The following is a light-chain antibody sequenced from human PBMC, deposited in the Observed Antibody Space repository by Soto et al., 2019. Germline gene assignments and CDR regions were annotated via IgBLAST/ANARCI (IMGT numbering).Light chain of an antibody. CDR1: QSVSSN. J-gene: IGKJ5*01. V-gene: IGKV3-15*01. CDR2: GAS. CDR3: QQYYSYLIT. Sequence: EIVMTQSPATLSVSPGERATLSCRASQSVSSNLAWYQQKPGQAPRLLIYGASTRATGIPARFSGSGSGTECTLTISSLQSEDFATYYCQQYYSYLITFGQGTRLEIK.